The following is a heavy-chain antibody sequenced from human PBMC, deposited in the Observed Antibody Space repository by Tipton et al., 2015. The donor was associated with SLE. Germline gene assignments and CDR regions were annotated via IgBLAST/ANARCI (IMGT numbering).Heavy chain of an antibody. V-gene: IGHV3-33*03. J-gene: IGHJ4*02. CDR3: AGGTGAYFDH. D-gene: IGHD3-16*01. CDR1: GFTFSTSA. Sequence: SLRLSCAASGFTFSTSAMHWVRQAPGKGLEWVAVIWYDGSNKFYADSVKGRFTISRDNSKYTLYLQMNRLRVEDTAVYYCAGGTGAYFDHWGQGTLVTVSS. CDR2: IWYDGSNK.